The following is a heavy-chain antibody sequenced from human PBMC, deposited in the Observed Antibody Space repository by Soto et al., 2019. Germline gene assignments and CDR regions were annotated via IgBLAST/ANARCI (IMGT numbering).Heavy chain of an antibody. CDR3: ARDNCSGGSGYVDWYFDL. J-gene: IGHJ2*01. D-gene: IGHD2-15*01. Sequence: QVQLVESGGGVVQPGRSLRLSCAASGFTFSSYGMHWVRQAPGKGLEWVAVIWYDGSNKYYADSVKGRFTISRDNSKNTLYLQMNSLRAEDTAVYYCARDNCSGGSGYVDWYFDLWGRGTMVTVSS. V-gene: IGHV3-33*01. CDR1: GFTFSSYG. CDR2: IWYDGSNK.